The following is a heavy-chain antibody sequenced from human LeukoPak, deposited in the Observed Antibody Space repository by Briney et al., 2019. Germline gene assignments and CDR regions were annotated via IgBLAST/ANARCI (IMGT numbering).Heavy chain of an antibody. CDR3: ARDVGFEETTANYYMDV. Sequence: PGGSLRLSCAASGFTFSSYAMSWVRQAPGKGLEWVSAISGSGGSTYYADSVKGRFTISRDNSKNTLYLQMNSLRAEDTAVYYCARDVGFEETTANYYMDVWGQGTTVTVSS. CDR1: GFTFSSYA. D-gene: IGHD4-17*01. J-gene: IGHJ6*02. CDR2: ISGSGGST. V-gene: IGHV3-23*01.